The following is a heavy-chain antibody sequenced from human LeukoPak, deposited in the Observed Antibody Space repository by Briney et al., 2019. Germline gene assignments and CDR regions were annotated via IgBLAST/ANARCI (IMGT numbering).Heavy chain of an antibody. CDR3: ARTAAVSGYYYYYGMDV. Sequence: SETLPLTCAVYGGSFSGYYWSWIRQPPGKGLEWIGEINHSGSTNYNPSLKSRVTISVDTSKNQFSLKLSSVTAADTAVYYCARTAAVSGYYYYYGMDVWGQGTTVTVSS. J-gene: IGHJ6*02. V-gene: IGHV4-34*01. CDR1: GGSFSGYY. D-gene: IGHD2-15*01. CDR2: INHSGST.